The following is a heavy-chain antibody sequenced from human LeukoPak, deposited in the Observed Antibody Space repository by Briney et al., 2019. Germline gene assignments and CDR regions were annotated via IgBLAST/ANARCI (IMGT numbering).Heavy chain of an antibody. CDR3: VKDSPPRYSGSPPAY. D-gene: IGHD1-26*01. CDR1: GFTFSSYW. Sequence: GGSLRLSCAASGFTFSSYWMSWVRQAPGKGLEWVANINKDGGEKYYVDSVKGRFTISRDNAKDSLYLQMNSLRADDTAVYYCVKDSPPRYSGSPPAYWGQGTLVTVSS. V-gene: IGHV3-7*03. J-gene: IGHJ4*02. CDR2: INKDGGEK.